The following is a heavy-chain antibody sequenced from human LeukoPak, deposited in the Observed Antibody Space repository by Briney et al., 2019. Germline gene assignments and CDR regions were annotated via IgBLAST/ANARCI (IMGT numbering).Heavy chain of an antibody. V-gene: IGHV3-33*06. CDR1: GFTFSSYG. CDR2: IWYDGSNK. Sequence: GGSLRLSCAASGFTFSSYGMHWVRQAPGKGLEWVAVIWYDGSNKYYADSVKGRFTISRDNSKNTLYLQMNSLRAEDTAVYYCAKDGRAAAGTHYYYYMDVWGKGTTVTVSS. D-gene: IGHD6-13*01. J-gene: IGHJ6*03. CDR3: AKDGRAAAGTHYYYYMDV.